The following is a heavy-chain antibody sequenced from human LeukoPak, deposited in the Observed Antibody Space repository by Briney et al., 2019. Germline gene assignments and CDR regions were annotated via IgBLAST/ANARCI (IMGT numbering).Heavy chain of an antibody. CDR3: ARDPSSGWPIDY. V-gene: IGHV4-4*07. Sequence: SETLSLTCTVSGGSISSYYWSWTRQPAGKGLEWIGHIYTSGGTNYNPSLKSRVTISVDTSKNQFSLKLSSVSAADTAVYYCARDPSSGWPIDYWGQGTLVTVSS. D-gene: IGHD6-19*01. J-gene: IGHJ4*02. CDR2: IYTSGGT. CDR1: GGSISSYY.